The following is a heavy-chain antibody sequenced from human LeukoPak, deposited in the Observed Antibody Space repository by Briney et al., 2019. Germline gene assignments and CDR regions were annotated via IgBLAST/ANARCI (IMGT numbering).Heavy chain of an antibody. CDR2: IYYSGST. D-gene: IGHD5-18*01. V-gene: IGHV4-31*03. CDR1: GGSISSGGYY. CDR3: ARDQGGYSYGLDY. J-gene: IGHJ4*02. Sequence: SQTLSLTCTVSGGSISSGGYYWSWIRQHPGKGLEWIGYIYYSGSTYYNPSLKSRVTISVDTSKNQFSLKRSSVTAADTAVYYCARDQGGYSYGLDYWGQGTLVTVSS.